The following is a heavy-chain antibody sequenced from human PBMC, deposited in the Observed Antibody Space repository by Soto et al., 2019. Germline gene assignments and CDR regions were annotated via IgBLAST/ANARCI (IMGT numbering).Heavy chain of an antibody. J-gene: IGHJ6*03. CDR3: ASTPPYQLLSDYFYYYMDV. D-gene: IGHD2-2*01. CDR2: INHSGST. CDR1: GGSFSGYY. Sequence: SETLSLTCAVYGGSFSGYYWSWIRQPPGKGLEWIGEINHSGSTNYNPSLKSRVTISVDTSKNQFSLKLSSVTAADTAVYYCASTPPYQLLSDYFYYYMDVWGKGTTVT. V-gene: IGHV4-34*01.